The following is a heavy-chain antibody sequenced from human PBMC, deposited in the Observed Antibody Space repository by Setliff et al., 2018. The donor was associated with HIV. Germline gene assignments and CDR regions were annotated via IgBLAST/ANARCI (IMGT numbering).Heavy chain of an antibody. J-gene: IGHJ3*02. D-gene: IGHD2-8*01. Sequence: ASVKVSCKASGNTLRNNVINWVRQAPGQGLEWMGRISTNTGNPTYAQGFTGRFVFSLDTSVSTAYLQISSLKAEDTAVYYCARKQSWSSGGEAFDIWGQGTMVTVSS. CDR2: ISTNTGNP. CDR3: ARKQSWSSGGEAFDI. CDR1: GNTLRNNV. V-gene: IGHV7-4-1*02.